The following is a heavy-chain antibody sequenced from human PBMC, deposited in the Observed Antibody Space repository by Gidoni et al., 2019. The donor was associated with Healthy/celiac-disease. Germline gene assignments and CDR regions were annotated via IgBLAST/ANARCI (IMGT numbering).Heavy chain of an antibody. Sequence: HVQLQGSGPGLVNPSCTLSLTCAFSGGSISSINWWSWVRQPTGKGLEWIGEIYHSGSTNYNPSLKSRVTISVDKSKNQFSLKLSSVTAADTAVYYWARDSRVAKPFDYWGQGTLVNVFS. CDR3: ARDSRVAKPFDY. CDR1: GGSISSINW. CDR2: IYHSGST. D-gene: IGHD2-2*01. V-gene: IGHV4-4*02. J-gene: IGHJ4*02.